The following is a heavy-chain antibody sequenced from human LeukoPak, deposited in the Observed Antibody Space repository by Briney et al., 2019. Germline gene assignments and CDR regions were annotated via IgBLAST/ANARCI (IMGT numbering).Heavy chain of an antibody. CDR1: GFTFSSYS. D-gene: IGHD2-15*01. Sequence: GGSLRLSCAASGFTFSSYSMNWVRQAPGKGLEWVSYISNSGSTIYYADSVKGRFTISRDNAKNSLYLQMNSLRAEDTAVYYRARVQVAPGYWGQGTLVTVSS. CDR2: ISNSGSTI. V-gene: IGHV3-48*04. J-gene: IGHJ4*02. CDR3: ARVQVAPGY.